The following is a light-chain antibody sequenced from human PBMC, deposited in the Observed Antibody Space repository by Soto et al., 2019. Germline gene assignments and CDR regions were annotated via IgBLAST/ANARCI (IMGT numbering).Light chain of an antibody. CDR2: DDS. J-gene: IGLJ2*01. CDR3: QVWDSSTHHLV. Sequence: SYELTQPPSVSVAPGQTASITCGGNNIGGKSVHWYQQKPGQAPVLVVYDDSDRPSGIPERFSGSNSGNMATLTISRVEAGDEADYYCQVWDSSTHHLVFGGGTKVTVL. CDR1: NIGGKS. V-gene: IGLV3-21*02.